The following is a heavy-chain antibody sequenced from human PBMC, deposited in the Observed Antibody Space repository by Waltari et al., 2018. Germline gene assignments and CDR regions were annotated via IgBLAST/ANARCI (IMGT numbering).Heavy chain of an antibody. CDR1: GGSISSSSYY. D-gene: IGHD6-19*01. Sequence: QLQLQDSGPGLVKPSETLSLTCNVSGGSISSSSYYWGWIRQPPGKGMVWIGSIYSSGSTNLNPSLKSRVTMSVDASQTPFSRAVASGPAATTAVQSCALTHSSGRLRAVFDYGGQGTLFTVAS. CDR3: ALTHSSGRLRAVFDY. J-gene: IGHJ4*02. CDR2: IYSSGST. V-gene: IGHV4-39*01.